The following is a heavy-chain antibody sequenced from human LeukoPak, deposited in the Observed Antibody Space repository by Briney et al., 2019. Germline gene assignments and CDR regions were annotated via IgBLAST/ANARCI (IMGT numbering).Heavy chain of an antibody. J-gene: IGHJ3*02. CDR1: GGSFSGYY. V-gene: IGHV4-34*01. D-gene: IGHD3-10*01. CDR2: INHSGST. CDR3: ARGRRVNMLLWFGELSRGDAFDI. Sequence: SETLSLTCAVYGGSFSGYYWSWIRQPPGKGLEWIGEINHSGSTNYNPSLKSRVTISVDTSKNQFSLKLSSVTAADTAVYYCARGRRVNMLLWFGELSRGDAFDIWGQGTMVPVSS.